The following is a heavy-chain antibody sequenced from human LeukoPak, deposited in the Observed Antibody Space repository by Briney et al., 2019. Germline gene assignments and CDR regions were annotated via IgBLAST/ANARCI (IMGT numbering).Heavy chain of an antibody. CDR2: ISYDGSNK. CDR3: AKDEVTGIAASGGYFDI. D-gene: IGHD6-13*01. Sequence: GGSLRLSCAASGFTFSSYGMHWVRQAPGKGLEWVAVISYDGSNKYYADSVKGRFTISRDNFKNTLYLQMNSLRAEDTAVYYCAKDEVTGIAASGGYFDIWGQGTMVTVSS. J-gene: IGHJ3*02. V-gene: IGHV3-30*18. CDR1: GFTFSSYG.